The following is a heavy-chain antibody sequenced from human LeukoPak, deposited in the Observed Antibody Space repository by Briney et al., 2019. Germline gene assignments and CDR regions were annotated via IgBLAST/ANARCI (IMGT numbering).Heavy chain of an antibody. D-gene: IGHD2-2*01. CDR1: GGSISSYY. Sequence: SETLSLTCTVSGGSISSYYWSWIRQPAGKGLEWIGRIYTSGSTNYNPSLKSRVTMSVDTSKNQFSLKLSSVTAADTAVYYCARDGEYQLLYNWFDPWGREPWSPSPQ. J-gene: IGHJ5*02. CDR3: ARDGEYQLLYNWFDP. CDR2: IYTSGST. V-gene: IGHV4-4*07.